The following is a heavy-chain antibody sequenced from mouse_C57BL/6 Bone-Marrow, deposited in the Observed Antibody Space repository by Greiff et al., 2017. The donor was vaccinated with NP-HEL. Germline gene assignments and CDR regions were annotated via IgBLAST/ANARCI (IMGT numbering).Heavy chain of an antibody. V-gene: IGHV1-42*01. CDR3: ARSSYYGSSYIDY. Sequence: DVQLQESGPELVKPGASVKISCKASGYSFTGYYMNWVKQSPEKSLEWIGEINPSTGGTTYNQKFKAKATLTVDKSSSTAYMQLKSLTSEDSAVYYCARSSYYGSSYIDYWGQGTTLTVSS. D-gene: IGHD1-1*01. CDR2: INPSTGGT. J-gene: IGHJ2*01. CDR1: GYSFTGYY.